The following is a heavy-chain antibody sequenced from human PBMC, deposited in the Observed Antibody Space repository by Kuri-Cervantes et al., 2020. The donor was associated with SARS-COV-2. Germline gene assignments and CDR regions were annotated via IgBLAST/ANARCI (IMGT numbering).Heavy chain of an antibody. CDR3: STVLCNGVTCYLDS. CDR1: GFTFNRRW. V-gene: IGHV3-7*03. D-gene: IGHD2-8*01. Sequence: LSLTCEASGFTFNRRWMSWVRQAPGKGLEWVANINQDGSLKYYVDSVKGRFTTSRDNAENSMYLQMNGLGVEDTAIYFCSTVLCNGVTCYLDSWGQGTLVTVSS. J-gene: IGHJ4*02. CDR2: INQDGSLK.